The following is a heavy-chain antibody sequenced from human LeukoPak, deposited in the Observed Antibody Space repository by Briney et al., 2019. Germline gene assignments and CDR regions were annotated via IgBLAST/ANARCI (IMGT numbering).Heavy chain of an antibody. D-gene: IGHD3-10*01. V-gene: IGHV5-51*01. J-gene: IGHJ6*03. CDR2: IYPGDSDT. CDR3: ARLRLMYYYGSGARYYYYYYYMDV. CDR1: GYRFTSYW. Sequence: GESLKISCKGSGYRFTSYWIGWVRQMPGKGLEWMGSIYPGDSDTRYRPSFQGQVTISVDKSISTAYLQWSSLKASDTAMYYCARLRLMYYYGSGARYYYYYYYMDVWGKGTTVTISS.